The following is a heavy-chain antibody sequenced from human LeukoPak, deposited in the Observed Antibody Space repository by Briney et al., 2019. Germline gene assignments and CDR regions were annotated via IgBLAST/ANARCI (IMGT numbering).Heavy chain of an antibody. CDR3: ARRAYSYGSNWFDP. V-gene: IGHV4-59*01. CDR2: IYYSGST. Sequence: PSETLSLTCTVSGGSISSDYWSWIRQPPGKGLEGIGYIYYSGSTNSNPSLKSRVTISVEKSKNQFTLKLRSVTAGDTAVYYCARRAYSYGSNWFDPWGQGTLVTVSS. D-gene: IGHD5-18*01. J-gene: IGHJ5*02. CDR1: GGSISSDY.